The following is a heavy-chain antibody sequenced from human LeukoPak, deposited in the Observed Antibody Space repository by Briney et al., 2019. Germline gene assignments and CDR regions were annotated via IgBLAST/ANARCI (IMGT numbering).Heavy chain of an antibody. J-gene: IGHJ4*02. CDR2: IYYSGST. CDR3: ARHSEVAGTRYFDY. CDR1: GGSISSYY. V-gene: IGHV4-59*08. D-gene: IGHD6-19*01. Sequence: PSETLSLTCTVSGGSISSYYWSWIRQPPGKGLEWIGYIYYSGSTNYNPSLKSRVTISVDTSKNQFSLKLSSVTAADTAVYYCARHSEVAGTRYFDYWGQGTLVTVSS.